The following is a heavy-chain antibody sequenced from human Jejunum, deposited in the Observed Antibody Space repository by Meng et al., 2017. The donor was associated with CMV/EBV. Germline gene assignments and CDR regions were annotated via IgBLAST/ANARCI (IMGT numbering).Heavy chain of an antibody. Sequence: FNNYALPWVRQAPGKGLEWVAIISFDGSKTFYADSVKGRFTISRDNSKKTVYLQMNTLRPEDTAVYYCARDYYDFWRGSRQNPLEYWGQGTLVTVSS. CDR1: FNNYA. J-gene: IGHJ4*02. D-gene: IGHD3-3*01. CDR2: ISFDGSKT. V-gene: IGHV3-30*04. CDR3: ARDYYDFWRGSRQNPLEY.